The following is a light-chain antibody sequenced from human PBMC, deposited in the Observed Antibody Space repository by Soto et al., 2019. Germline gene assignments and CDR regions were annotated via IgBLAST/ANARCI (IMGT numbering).Light chain of an antibody. Sequence: DLQMTQSPSTLSASVGDRVTITCRASQSINSWLGWYQQKPGKAPKLLMYKASSLESGVPLRFSGSESGTEFTLTISSLQPDDFATYYCQQYNSYPYTFGQGTKLEIK. V-gene: IGKV1-5*03. CDR3: QQYNSYPYT. CDR1: QSINSW. J-gene: IGKJ2*01. CDR2: KAS.